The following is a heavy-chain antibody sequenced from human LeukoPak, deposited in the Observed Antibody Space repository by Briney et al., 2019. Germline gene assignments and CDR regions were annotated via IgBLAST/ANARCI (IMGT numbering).Heavy chain of an antibody. D-gene: IGHD3-22*01. CDR1: GFTFSSYG. CDR2: IRYDGSNK. J-gene: IGHJ4*02. CDR3: ARREGAMWHYDSSGYADF. Sequence: PGGSLRLSCAASGFTFSSYGMHWVRQAPGKGREWVAFIRYDGSNKYYADSVKGRFTISRDNSKNTLYLQMNSLRAEDTAVYYCARREGAMWHYDSSGYADFWGQGTLVTVSS. V-gene: IGHV3-30*02.